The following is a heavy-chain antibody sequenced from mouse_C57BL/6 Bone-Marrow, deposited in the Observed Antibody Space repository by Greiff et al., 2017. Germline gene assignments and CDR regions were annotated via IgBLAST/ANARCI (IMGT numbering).Heavy chain of an antibody. CDR1: GYTFTNYW. V-gene: IGHV1-63*01. D-gene: IGHD1-1*01. CDR2: IYPGGGYT. Sequence: VKLQQSGAELVRPGTSVKMSCKASGYTFTNYWIGWAKQRPGNGLEWIGDIYPGGGYTNYNEKFKGKTTLTADKSSSTAYLQFSSLTSEYSAIYYCARECYYYGSYYAMDYWGQGTSVTGSS. CDR3: ARECYYYGSYYAMDY. J-gene: IGHJ4*01.